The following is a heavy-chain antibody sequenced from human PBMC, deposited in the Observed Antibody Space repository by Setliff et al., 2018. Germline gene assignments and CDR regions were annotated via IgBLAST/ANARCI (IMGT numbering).Heavy chain of an antibody. Sequence: PSETLSLTCTVSGGSISNYYWSWIRQSPGKGLEWIGFIYYNGRSDHNPSFQSRVAMSVDRSKNQFSLNLRAMTAADTAVYYCVREGGGSGWTPDSWGQGTLVTVSS. V-gene: IGHV4-59*01. CDR1: GGSISNYY. CDR2: IYYNGRS. D-gene: IGHD6-19*01. J-gene: IGHJ4*02. CDR3: VREGGGSGWTPDS.